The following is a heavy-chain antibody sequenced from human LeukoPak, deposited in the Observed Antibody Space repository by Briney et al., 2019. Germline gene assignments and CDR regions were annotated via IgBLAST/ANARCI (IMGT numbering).Heavy chain of an antibody. CDR1: GGSLSSYY. CDR3: AGGGGSYHIYFYYYYYMDV. D-gene: IGHD1-26*01. CDR2: IYYSGST. Sequence: SETLSLTCTVSGGSLSSYYWSWIRQPPGQGLEWIGYIYYSGSTTNNPSLKSRVTISVAPSTNQSSLRLSPVPAAATAVYYCAGGGGSYHIYFYYYYYMDVWGKGTTVTVS. V-gene: IGHV4-59*01. J-gene: IGHJ6*03.